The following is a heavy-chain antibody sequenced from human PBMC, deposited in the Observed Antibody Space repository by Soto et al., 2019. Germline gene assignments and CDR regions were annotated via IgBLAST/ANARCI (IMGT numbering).Heavy chain of an antibody. Sequence: QVQLVESGGGVVQPGRSLRLSCAASGFTFSSYDMHWVRQAPGKGLEWVAVISYDGSNKYYADSVKGRFTISRDNSKNTLYLQMNSLRAEVTAVYYCARDRGGSYYFDYWCQGTLVTVSS. CDR1: GFTFSSYD. D-gene: IGHD1-26*01. J-gene: IGHJ4*02. V-gene: IGHV3-30-3*01. CDR3: ARDRGGSYYFDY. CDR2: ISYDGSNK.